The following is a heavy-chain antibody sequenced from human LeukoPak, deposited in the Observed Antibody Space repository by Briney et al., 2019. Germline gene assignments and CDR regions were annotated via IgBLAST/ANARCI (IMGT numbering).Heavy chain of an antibody. J-gene: IGHJ4*02. CDR1: GFTFSSYW. CDR2: INSDGSST. CDR3: AHGAMYQLDY. D-gene: IGHD2-2*01. Sequence: GGSLRLSCAASGFTFSSYWMHWVRQAPGKGLVWVSRINSDGSSTSYADSVKGRFTISGDNSKNTLFLHMNSLRAEDTAVYYCAHGAMYQLDYWGQGTLVTVSS. V-gene: IGHV3-74*01.